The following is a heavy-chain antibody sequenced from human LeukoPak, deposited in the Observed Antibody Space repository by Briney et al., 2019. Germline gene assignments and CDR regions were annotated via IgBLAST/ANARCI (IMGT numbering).Heavy chain of an antibody. Sequence: RASVKVSCKASGYTFSNYGITWVRQAPGQGLEWMGWISAYNANTNYAQNLQGRVTMTTDTSTSTAYMELRSLRSDDTAVYYCARDLNPMKTHYYDSSGYDYFDPWGQGTLVTVSS. CDR3: ARDLNPMKTHYYDSSGYDYFDP. CDR2: ISAYNANT. CDR1: GYTFSNYG. J-gene: IGHJ5*02. V-gene: IGHV1-18*01. D-gene: IGHD3-22*01.